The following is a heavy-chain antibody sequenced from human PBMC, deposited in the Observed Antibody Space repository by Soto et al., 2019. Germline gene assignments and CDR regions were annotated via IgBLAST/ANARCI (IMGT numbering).Heavy chain of an antibody. V-gene: IGHV4-61*01. CDR3: ARELRYFDY. Sequence: SETLTLTCTVSSDSVSSGSYYWSWILQPPGKGLEWIGYIYYSGSTNYNPSLKSRVTISVDTSKNQFSLKLSSVTAADTAVYYCARELRYFDYWGQGTLVTVS. CDR2: IYYSGST. D-gene: IGHD3-16*01. J-gene: IGHJ4*02. CDR1: SDSVSSGSYY.